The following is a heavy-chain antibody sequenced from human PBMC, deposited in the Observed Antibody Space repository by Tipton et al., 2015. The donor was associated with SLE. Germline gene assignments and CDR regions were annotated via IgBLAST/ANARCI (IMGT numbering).Heavy chain of an antibody. CDR3: TTTRIAARQDYYYYGMDG. J-gene: IGHJ6*02. D-gene: IGHD6-6*01. CDR2: IRSKANSYAT. Sequence: SLRLSCAASGFTFSGSAMHWVRQASGKGLEWVGRIRSKANSYATAHAASVKGRFTISRDDSKNTAYLQMNSLKTEDTAVYYCTTTRIAARQDYYYYGMDGWGQGTTVTVSS. CDR1: GFTFSGSA. V-gene: IGHV3-73*01.